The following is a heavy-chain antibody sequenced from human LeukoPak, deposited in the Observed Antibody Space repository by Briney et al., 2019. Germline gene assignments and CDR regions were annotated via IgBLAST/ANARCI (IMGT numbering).Heavy chain of an antibody. CDR1: GFTFSSYA. J-gene: IGHJ6*02. Sequence: GGSLRLSCAASGFTFSSYAMSWVRQAPAKGMEWVSAISGSGGSTYYADSVKGRFTISRDNSKNTLYLQMNSLRAEDTAVYYCAKFPLDLSGFSHDDYYYGMDVWGQGTTVTVSS. CDR3: AKFPLDLSGFSHDDYYYGMDV. D-gene: IGHD3-22*01. V-gene: IGHV3-23*01. CDR2: ISGSGGST.